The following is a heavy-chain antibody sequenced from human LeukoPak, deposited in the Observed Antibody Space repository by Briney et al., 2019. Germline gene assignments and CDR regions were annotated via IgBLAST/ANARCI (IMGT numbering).Heavy chain of an antibody. CDR2: INHSGST. J-gene: IGHJ5*02. Sequence: SETLSFTCAVYGGSFSGYYWSWIRQPPGKGLEWIGEINHSGSTNYNPPLKSRVTISVDTSKNQFSLKLSSVTAADTAVYYCARGQGYDFWSGCNWFDPWGQGTLVTVSS. V-gene: IGHV4-34*01. CDR1: GGSFSGYY. CDR3: ARGQGYDFWSGCNWFDP. D-gene: IGHD3-3*01.